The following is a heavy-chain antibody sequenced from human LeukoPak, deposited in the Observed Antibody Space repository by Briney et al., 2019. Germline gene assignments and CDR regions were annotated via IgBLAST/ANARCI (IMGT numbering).Heavy chain of an antibody. CDR2: IYYSGST. D-gene: IGHD3-16*01. J-gene: IGHJ4*02. Sequence: SETLSLTCTVSGGSISSYYWSWIRQPPGKGLEWIGYIYYSGSTNYNPSLKSRVTISVDTSKNQFSLKLSSVTAADTAVYYCARDRGEFDYWGQGALVTVSS. V-gene: IGHV4-59*12. CDR1: GGSISSYY. CDR3: ARDRGEFDY.